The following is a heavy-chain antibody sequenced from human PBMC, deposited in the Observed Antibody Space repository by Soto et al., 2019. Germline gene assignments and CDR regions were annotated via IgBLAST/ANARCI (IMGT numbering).Heavy chain of an antibody. Sequence: PSGPCPSPALSLVVPLLVITGPGSGSPQRGLEWIGYIHYSGSANYNPSLNSRLTMSVDRSKSQFSMKLASVTAADTAVYYCARGVGGSGLNWFDPWGQGTLVTVSS. CDR2: IHYSGSA. J-gene: IGHJ5*02. D-gene: IGHD6-19*01. V-gene: IGHV4-59*12. CDR3: ARGVGGSGLNWFDP. CDR1: VVPLLVIT.